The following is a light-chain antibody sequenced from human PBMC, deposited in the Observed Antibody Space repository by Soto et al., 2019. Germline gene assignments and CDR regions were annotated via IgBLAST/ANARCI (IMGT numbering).Light chain of an antibody. Sequence: EILMTQSPATLSVSPGEGATLSCRASQSVGNNLAWYQQIPGQAPRLVMFGASTRATGIPARFSGGGSGTEFTLTISSLQSEDCAVYECQQYSDWPRTFGQGTKVEIK. J-gene: IGKJ1*01. V-gene: IGKV3-15*01. CDR2: GAS. CDR3: QQYSDWPRT. CDR1: QSVGNN.